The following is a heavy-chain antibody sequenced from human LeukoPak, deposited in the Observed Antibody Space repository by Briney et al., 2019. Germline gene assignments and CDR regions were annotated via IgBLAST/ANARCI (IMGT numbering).Heavy chain of an antibody. CDR3: AKDSGYDLYYYYMDV. J-gene: IGHJ6*03. Sequence: GGSLRLSCAASGFTFSSYAMSWVRQAPGKGLEWVSAISGSGGSTYYADSVKGRFTISRDNSKNSLYLQMNSLRAEDTALYYCAKDSGYDLYYYYMDVWGKGTTVTVSS. CDR2: ISGSGGST. V-gene: IGHV3-23*01. CDR1: GFTFSSYA. D-gene: IGHD5-12*01.